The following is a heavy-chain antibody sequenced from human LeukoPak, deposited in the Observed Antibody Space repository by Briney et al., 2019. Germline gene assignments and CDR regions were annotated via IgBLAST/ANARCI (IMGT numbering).Heavy chain of an antibody. J-gene: IGHJ3*02. CDR2: INHRGST. V-gene: IGHV4-34*01. CDR3: ARGRVYYYGAGAAAFDI. D-gene: IGHD3-10*01. CDR1: GGSFSGYY. Sequence: SETPSLTCAVYGGSFSGYYWSWIRQPPGKGLEWIGEINHRGSTNYNPSLKRRVTISVDTSKNQFSLKLSSVTAADTAVYYCARGRVYYYGAGAAAFDIWGQGTMVTVSS.